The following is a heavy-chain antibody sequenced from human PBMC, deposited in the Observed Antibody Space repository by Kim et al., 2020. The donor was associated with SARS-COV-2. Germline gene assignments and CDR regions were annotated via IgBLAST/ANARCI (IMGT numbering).Heavy chain of an antibody. CDR3: ARAPWQLWFDY. D-gene: IGHD5-18*01. V-gene: IGHV1-8*01. CDR2: T. Sequence: TGYAQTFQGRVTMTRNTSISTAYMELSSLRSEDTAVYYCARAPWQLWFDYWGQGTLVTVSS. J-gene: IGHJ4*02.